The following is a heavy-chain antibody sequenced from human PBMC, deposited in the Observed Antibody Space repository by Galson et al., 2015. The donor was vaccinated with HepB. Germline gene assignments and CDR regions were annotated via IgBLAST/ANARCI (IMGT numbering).Heavy chain of an antibody. CDR1: GGSFSGYY. D-gene: IGHD7-27*01. V-gene: IGHV4-4*07. Sequence: SETLSLTCAVYGGSFSGYYWSWIRQPAGKGLEWIGRFYTSGSTNYNPSLKSRVTISVDTSKNQFSLKLSSVTAADTAVYYCAREGPPLTGDLGYWYFNLWGRGTLVTVSS. CDR3: AREGPPLTGDLGYWYFNL. CDR2: FYTSGST. J-gene: IGHJ2*01.